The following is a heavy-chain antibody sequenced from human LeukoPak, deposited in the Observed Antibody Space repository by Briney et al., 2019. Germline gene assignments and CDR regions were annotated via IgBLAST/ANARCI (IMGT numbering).Heavy chain of an antibody. CDR2: IYYSGST. CDR3: ARDAIPWAFDI. CDR1: GGSISSSSYY. Sequence: SETLSLTCTVSGGSISSSSYYWGWIRQPPGKGLEWIGSIYYSGSTYYNPSLKSRVTISVDTSKNQFSLKLSSVTAADTAVYYCARDAIPWAFDIWGQGTMVTVSS. J-gene: IGHJ3*02. V-gene: IGHV4-39*07. D-gene: IGHD2-2*02.